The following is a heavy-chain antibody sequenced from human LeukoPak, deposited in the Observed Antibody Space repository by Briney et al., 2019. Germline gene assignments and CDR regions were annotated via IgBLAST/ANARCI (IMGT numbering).Heavy chain of an antibody. J-gene: IGHJ5*02. Sequence: ASVKVSCKASDYTFTSYGIGWVRQAPGQGLEWMGWISAYNGNTNYAQKLQGRVNMTTDTSTSTAYMELRSLRSDDTAVYYCAREIPWRTLTGRGNWFDPWGQGTLVTVSS. D-gene: IGHD1-14*01. CDR3: AREIPWRTLTGRGNWFDP. CDR1: DYTFTSYG. CDR2: ISAYNGNT. V-gene: IGHV1-18*01.